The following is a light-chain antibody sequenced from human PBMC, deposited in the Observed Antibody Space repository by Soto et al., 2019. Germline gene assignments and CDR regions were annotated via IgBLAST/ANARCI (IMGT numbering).Light chain of an antibody. V-gene: IGKV3-11*01. CDR2: DIF. Sequence: EIVMTQSPATLSVSPGERATLSCRASQSVGSDLAWYQQKPGQAPRLVIYDIFTRATGIPARFSGSGSGTDFTLIISSLEPEDFAVYYCQQRANWPLTFGGGTKVDIK. CDR3: QQRANWPLT. J-gene: IGKJ4*01. CDR1: QSVGSD.